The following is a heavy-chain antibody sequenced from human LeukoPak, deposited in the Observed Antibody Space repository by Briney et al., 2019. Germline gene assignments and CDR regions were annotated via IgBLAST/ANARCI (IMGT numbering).Heavy chain of an antibody. Sequence: PGRSLRLSRAASGFILHEYSMHWVRQAPGKGLEWVSGISWNRGSIGYTDSVKGRFTISRDNAKNSLYMQMNSLRAEDMALYYCAKAVGGTHYYYMDVWGKGTTVTVSS. CDR2: ISWNRGSI. D-gene: IGHD1-1*01. CDR1: GFILHEYS. CDR3: AKAVGGTHYYYMDV. J-gene: IGHJ6*03. V-gene: IGHV3-9*03.